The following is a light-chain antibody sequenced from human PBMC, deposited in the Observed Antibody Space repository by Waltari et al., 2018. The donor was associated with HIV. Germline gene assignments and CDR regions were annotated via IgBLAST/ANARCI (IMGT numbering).Light chain of an antibody. Sequence: QSALTQPPSASGSLGQPAPIPCTGSSSALGAYASVSWFQQHPRSAPKLLLYEVTRRPSSVSDRFSGSRSGSTAFLTVAGLQPDDEATYFCSSYGDSLRVLFGGGTNVTVL. CDR3: SSYGDSLRVL. CDR1: SSALGAYAS. CDR2: EVT. J-gene: IGLJ3*02. V-gene: IGLV2-8*01.